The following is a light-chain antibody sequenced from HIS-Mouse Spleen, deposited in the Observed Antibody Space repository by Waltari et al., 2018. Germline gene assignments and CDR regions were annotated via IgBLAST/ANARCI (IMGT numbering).Light chain of an antibody. J-gene: IGLJ2*01. CDR3: QVWDSSSDHVV. Sequence: SYVLTQPPSVSVAPGQTARITCGGNNIGSKSVHWYQQKPGPAPVLVVYDDSDRPSGMPERFSGSNSGNTATLTISGVEAGEEADYYCQVWDSSSDHVVFGGGTKLTVL. V-gene: IGLV3-21*02. CDR1: NIGSKS. CDR2: DDS.